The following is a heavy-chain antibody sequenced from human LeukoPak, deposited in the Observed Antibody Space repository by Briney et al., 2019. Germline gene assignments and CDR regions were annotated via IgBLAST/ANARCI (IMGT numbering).Heavy chain of an antibody. CDR2: IYTSGST. D-gene: IGHD3-16*02. V-gene: IGHV4-61*02. CDR1: GGSISSGSYY. Sequence: PSETLSLTCTVSGGSISSGSYYWSWIRQPAGKGLEWIGRIYTSGSTNYNPSLKSRVTISVDTSKNQFSLKLSSVTAADTAVYYCARPRHYDYVWGSYRNPWYYYYMDVWGKGTTVTVSS. CDR3: ARPRHYDYVWGSYRNPWYYYYMDV. J-gene: IGHJ6*03.